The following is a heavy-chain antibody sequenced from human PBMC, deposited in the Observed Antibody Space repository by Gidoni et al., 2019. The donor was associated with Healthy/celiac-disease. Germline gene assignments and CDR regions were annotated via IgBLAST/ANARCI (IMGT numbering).Heavy chain of an antibody. V-gene: IGHV1-69*01. CDR2: IIPIFGTA. CDR1: GGTFSSYA. CDR3: ARVCSSSTSCYADLLDAFDI. D-gene: IGHD2-2*01. Sequence: QVQLVQSGAEVKKPGSSVKVSCKASGGTFSSYAISWVRQAPGQGLEWMGGIIPIFGTANYAQKFQGRVTITADESTSTAYMELSSLRSEDTAVYYCARVCSSSTSCYADLLDAFDIWGQGTMVTVSS. J-gene: IGHJ3*02.